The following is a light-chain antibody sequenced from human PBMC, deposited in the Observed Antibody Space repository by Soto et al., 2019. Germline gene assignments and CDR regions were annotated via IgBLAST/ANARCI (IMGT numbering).Light chain of an antibody. J-gene: IGKJ1*01. CDR3: QQYNTYSVT. CDR1: QSISSW. Sequence: DIQMTQSPSTLSASVGDRVTITCRASQSISSWLVWYQKKPGKAPKILIYDASRLESGVPSRFSGSGSGTEFTLTISNLQPDDFATYFCQQYNTYSVTFGQGTKVEIK. V-gene: IGKV1-5*01. CDR2: DAS.